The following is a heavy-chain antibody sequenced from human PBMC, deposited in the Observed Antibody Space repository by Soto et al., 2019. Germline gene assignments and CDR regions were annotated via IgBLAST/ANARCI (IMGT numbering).Heavy chain of an antibody. J-gene: IGHJ4*02. V-gene: IGHV4-31*03. D-gene: IGHD3-16*01. Sequence: QVQLQESGPGLVKPSQTLSLTCTVSGDSITSGVHYWSWIRQRPGKGLGGFGSIFYSGISYYNPSLRSRVTISVDTSKNQFSLTLSSVTAADTAVYYCARDRIMLTFGGGSGEWGIDSWGQGTLVTVSS. CDR3: ARDRIMLTFGGGSGEWGIDS. CDR1: GDSITSGVHY. CDR2: IFYSGIS.